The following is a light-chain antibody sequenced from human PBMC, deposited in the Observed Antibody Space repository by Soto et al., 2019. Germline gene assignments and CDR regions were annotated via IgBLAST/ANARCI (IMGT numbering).Light chain of an antibody. CDR2: AAS. CDR1: QGISSW. J-gene: IGKJ4*01. V-gene: IGKV1-12*01. Sequence: DIQMTQSPSSASASVGDRVTITCQASQGISSWLARYQQKSGKAPKLLIYAASSLQSGVPSRFSVSGSGTEFTLTNSRLQPEDFSTYYCQHANSFPPTFGGGNKVEI. CDR3: QHANSFPPT.